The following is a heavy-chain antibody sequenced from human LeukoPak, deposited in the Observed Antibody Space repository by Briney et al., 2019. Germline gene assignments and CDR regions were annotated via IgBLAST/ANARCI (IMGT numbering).Heavy chain of an antibody. D-gene: IGHD3-22*01. Sequence: PGGSLRLSCAASGFTFRSYGMHWVRQATGKGLEWVGRTRNKTNSYTTEYAASVKGRFTISRDDSKNSLYLQMNSLKTEDTAVYYCAREIGVYYYYYYMDVWGKGTTVTVSS. CDR1: GFTFRSYG. V-gene: IGHV3-72*01. CDR2: TRNKTNSYTT. CDR3: AREIGVYYYYYYMDV. J-gene: IGHJ6*03.